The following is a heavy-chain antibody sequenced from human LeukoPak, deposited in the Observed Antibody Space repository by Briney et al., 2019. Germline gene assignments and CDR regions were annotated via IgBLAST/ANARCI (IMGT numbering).Heavy chain of an antibody. V-gene: IGHV3-7*01. J-gene: IGHJ4*02. CDR3: SGRGYCSGGSCYWGYYFDY. CDR1: GFTFSSSW. Sequence: GGSLRLSCAASGFTFSSSWMTWVRQAPGKGLEWVANIKRDGSEKHYVDSVKGRFTISRDNAKNSLYLQMNSLRAEDTAVYYCSGRGYCSGGSCYWGYYFDYWGQGTLVTVSS. D-gene: IGHD2-15*01. CDR2: IKRDGSEK.